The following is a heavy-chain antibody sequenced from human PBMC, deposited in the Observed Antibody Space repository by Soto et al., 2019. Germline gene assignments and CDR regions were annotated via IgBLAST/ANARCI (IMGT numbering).Heavy chain of an antibody. J-gene: IGHJ5*02. CDR1: GGSSSRHT. CDR2: MIYILGIT. D-gene: IGHD4-17*01. CDR3: ARHINEGYADSGDGRRNH. V-gene: IGHV1-69*02. Sequence: QVQLVQSGAEVKKPGSSVKVSCKASGGSSSRHTIIWVRQAPGQGLEWIGSMIYILGITNYAQKFQGRVTITADKSTSTAYMELSGLKSDYTVVYYCARHINEGYADSGDGRRNHWGQGTLVTVSS.